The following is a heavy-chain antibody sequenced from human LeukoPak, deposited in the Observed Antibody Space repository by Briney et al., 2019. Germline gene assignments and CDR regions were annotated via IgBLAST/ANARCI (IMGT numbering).Heavy chain of an antibody. CDR3: ARGRPRYQLLWAGQSNWFDP. J-gene: IGHJ5*02. V-gene: IGHV4-59*01. CDR1: GGSISSYY. D-gene: IGHD2-2*01. Sequence: SETLSLTCTVSGGSISSYYWSWIRQPPGKGLEWIGYIYYSGSTNYNPSLKSRVTISVDTSKNQFSLKLSSVTAADTAVYYCARGRPRYQLLWAGQSNWFDPWGQGTLVTVSS. CDR2: IYYSGST.